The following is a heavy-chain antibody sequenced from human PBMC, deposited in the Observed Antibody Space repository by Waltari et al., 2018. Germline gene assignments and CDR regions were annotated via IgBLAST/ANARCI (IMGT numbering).Heavy chain of an antibody. CDR1: GFSLSTSGVG. CDR2: IYWNDDK. V-gene: IGHV2-5*01. CDR3: AHTYYDDSSGYHYYFDY. J-gene: IGHJ4*02. D-gene: IGHD3-22*01. Sequence: QITLKESGPTLVKPTQTLTLTCSFSGFSLSTSGVGVGWIRQPPGKALEWLALIYWNDDKRYSPSLKTRLTITKDTSKNQVVLTMTNMDPVDTATYYCAHTYYDDSSGYHYYFDYWGQGTLVTVSS.